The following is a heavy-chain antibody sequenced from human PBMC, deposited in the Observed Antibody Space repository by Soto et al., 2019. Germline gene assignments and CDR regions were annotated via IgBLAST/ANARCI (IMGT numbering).Heavy chain of an antibody. CDR1: GGTFSSYA. V-gene: IGHV1-69*12. CDR3: ARKYYDSNNDIGESDY. Sequence: QVQLVQSGAEVKKPGSSVKVSCKASGGTFSSYAISWVRQAPGQGLEWMGGIIPIFGTANYAQKFQGRVTITADESTSTAYMELSNLRSEDTAVYYCARKYYDSNNDIGESDYWGQGTLVTVSS. D-gene: IGHD3-22*01. J-gene: IGHJ4*02. CDR2: IIPIFGTA.